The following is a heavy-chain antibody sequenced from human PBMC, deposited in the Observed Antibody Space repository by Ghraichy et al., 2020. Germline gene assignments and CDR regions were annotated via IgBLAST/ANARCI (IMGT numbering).Heavy chain of an antibody. J-gene: IGHJ4*02. D-gene: IGHD2-2*01. Sequence: GSLRLSCAASGFTFSSYAMSWVRQAPGKGLEWVLAISGSGGSTYYADSVKGRFTISRDNSKNTLYLQMNSLRAEDMAVYYCAKRFYCSSTSCQEGGDYWGQGTLVTVSS. CDR2: ISGSGGST. V-gene: IGHV3-23*01. CDR3: AKRFYCSSTSCQEGGDY. CDR1: GFTFSSYA.